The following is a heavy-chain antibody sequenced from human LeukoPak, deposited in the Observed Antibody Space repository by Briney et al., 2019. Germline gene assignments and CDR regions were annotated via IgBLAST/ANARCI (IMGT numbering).Heavy chain of an antibody. J-gene: IGHJ4*02. D-gene: IGHD3-22*01. CDR2: FYFGGST. Sequence: TTSETLSLTCTVSGGSINSSDYSWGWVRQSPGKGPEWIGTFYFGGSTYYSPSLKSRVTMSVDTSKNQFSLNLRSVTAADTAVFYCTRISIGSGSLYYFDYWGQGTLVTVSS. CDR1: GGSINSSDYS. CDR3: TRISIGSGSLYYFDY. V-gene: IGHV4-39*07.